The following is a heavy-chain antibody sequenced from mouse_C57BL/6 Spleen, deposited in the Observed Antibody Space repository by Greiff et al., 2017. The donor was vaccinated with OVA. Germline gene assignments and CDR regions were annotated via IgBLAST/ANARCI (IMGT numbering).Heavy chain of an antibody. Sequence: EVQVVESGGGLVKPGGSLKLSCAASGFTFSDYGMHWVRQAPEKGLEWVAYISSGSSTIYYADTVKGLFTIARDNAKNTLFLQMTSLRSEDTAIYYCARCGNYVRSAMDYWGQGTSVTVSS. CDR3: ARCGNYVRSAMDY. J-gene: IGHJ4*01. CDR2: ISSGSSTI. CDR1: GFTFSDYG. D-gene: IGHD2-1*01. V-gene: IGHV5-17*01.